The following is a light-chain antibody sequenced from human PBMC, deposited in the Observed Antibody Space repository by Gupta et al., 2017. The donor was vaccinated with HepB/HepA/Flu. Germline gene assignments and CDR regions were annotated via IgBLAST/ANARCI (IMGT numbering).Light chain of an antibody. Sequence: QSALTQPRSVSGSPGQPVTISCTGTSSDDGGYNYVSWYQQHPGKAPQLMIYDVTKRPSGVPDRFSGSKSGNTASLTISGLQAEDEADYYCCSYAGSYAWVFGGGTKLTVL. J-gene: IGLJ3*02. CDR2: DVT. CDR3: CSYAGSYAWV. CDR1: SSDDGGYNY. V-gene: IGLV2-11*01.